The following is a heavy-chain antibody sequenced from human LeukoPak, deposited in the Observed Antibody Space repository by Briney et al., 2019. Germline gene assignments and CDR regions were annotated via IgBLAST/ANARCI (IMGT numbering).Heavy chain of an antibody. D-gene: IGHD2-21*01. V-gene: IGHV4-39*01. J-gene: IGHJ6*03. CDR2: IYYSGST. Sequence: PSETLSLTCTVSGGSISSSSYYWGWIRQPPGKGLEWIGSIYYSGSTYYNPSLKSRVTISVDTSKNQFSLKLSSVTAADTAVYYCARHRRFHSYYYMDVWGKGTTVTVSS. CDR3: ARHRRFHSYYYMDV. CDR1: GGSISSSSYY.